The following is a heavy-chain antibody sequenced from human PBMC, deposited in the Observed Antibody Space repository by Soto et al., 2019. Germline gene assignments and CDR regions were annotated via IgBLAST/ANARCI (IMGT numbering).Heavy chain of an antibody. CDR2: ISAYNGNT. V-gene: IGHV1-18*04. D-gene: IGHD3-9*01. CDR3: AREGVLRYFDWYPGLDP. J-gene: IGHJ5*02. Sequence: ASVKVSCKASGYTFTSYGISWVRQAPGQGLEWMGWISAYNGNTNYAQKLQGRVTMTTDTSTGTAYMELRSLRSDDTAVYYCAREGVLRYFDWYPGLDPWGQGTLVTVSS. CDR1: GYTFTSYG.